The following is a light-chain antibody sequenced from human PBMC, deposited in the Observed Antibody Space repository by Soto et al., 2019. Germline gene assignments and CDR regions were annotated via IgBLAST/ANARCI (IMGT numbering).Light chain of an antibody. V-gene: IGKV1-8*01. Sequence: AIRMTQSPSSFSASTGDRVTITCRASQGISSYLAWYQQNPGKAPKLLLYAASTLQSGVPSRFSGSGSGTDFTLTISCLQSEDFATYYCQQYDSYPPTFGHGTKVEIK. J-gene: IGKJ1*01. CDR2: AAS. CDR3: QQYDSYPPT. CDR1: QGISSY.